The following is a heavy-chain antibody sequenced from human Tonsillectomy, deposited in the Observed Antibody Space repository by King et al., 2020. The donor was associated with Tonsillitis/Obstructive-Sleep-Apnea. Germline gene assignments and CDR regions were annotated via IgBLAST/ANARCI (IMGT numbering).Heavy chain of an antibody. CDR3: ARSPSYCGGDCYFPAFDI. Sequence: VQLQESGPGLVKPSETLSLTCTVSGGSISGYYWNWIRQPPGKGLEWIAYIYHSGNTNYNHYNPSLKSRVTISLDTSKNQFSLKLRSVTAADTAVYYCARSPSYCGGDCYFPAFDIWGQGTMVTVSS. D-gene: IGHD2-21*01. CDR1: GGSISGYY. CDR2: IYHSGNT. V-gene: IGHV4-59*01. J-gene: IGHJ3*02.